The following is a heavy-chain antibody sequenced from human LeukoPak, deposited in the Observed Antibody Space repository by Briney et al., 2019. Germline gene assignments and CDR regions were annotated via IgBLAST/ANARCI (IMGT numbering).Heavy chain of an antibody. CDR1: GGSISSYY. J-gene: IGHJ5*02. CDR3: ARGYDYVWGSYRSGLDP. Sequence: SETLSLTCTVSGGSISSYYWSWIRQPPGKGLEWIGYIYYSGSTNYNPSLKSRVTISVDTSKNQFSLKLSSVTAADTAVYYCARGYDYVWGSYRSGLDPWGQGTLVTVSS. CDR2: IYYSGST. D-gene: IGHD3-16*02. V-gene: IGHV4-59*01.